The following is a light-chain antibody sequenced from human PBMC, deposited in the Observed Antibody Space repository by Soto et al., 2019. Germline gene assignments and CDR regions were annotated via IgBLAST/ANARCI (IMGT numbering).Light chain of an antibody. CDR1: QSVTSSY. J-gene: IGKJ5*01. V-gene: IGKV3-15*01. Sequence: EIVLTQSPGTLSLSPGERATLSCRASQSVTSSYLAWYQLKPGQAPRLLMFGAFTRATGIPARFSGSGSGTEFTLTISSLQSEDFAVYFCQQYNNWPPVFGQGTRLEIK. CDR3: QQYNNWPPV. CDR2: GAF.